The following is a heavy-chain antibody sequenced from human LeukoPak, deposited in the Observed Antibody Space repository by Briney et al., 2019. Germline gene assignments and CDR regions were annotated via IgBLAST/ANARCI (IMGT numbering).Heavy chain of an antibody. CDR2: ISSSSSYI. J-gene: IGHJ6*02. Sequence: GGSLRLSCAASGSTFSSYSMNWARQAPGKGLEWVSSISSSSSYIYYADSVKGRFTISRDNAKNSLYLQMNSLRAEDTAVYYCARDHVPGGDSHDYYYYGMDVWGQGTTVTVSS. CDR1: GSTFSSYS. V-gene: IGHV3-21*01. D-gene: IGHD4-17*01. CDR3: ARDHVPGGDSHDYYYYGMDV.